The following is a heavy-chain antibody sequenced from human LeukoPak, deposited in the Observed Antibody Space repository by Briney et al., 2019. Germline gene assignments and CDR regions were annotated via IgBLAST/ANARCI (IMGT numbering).Heavy chain of an antibody. D-gene: IGHD3-22*01. CDR1: GYTFTSYG. CDR2: ISAYNGNT. V-gene: IGHV1-18*01. CDR3: ASLPDRDYYDSSDIDY. Sequence: ASVKVSCKASGYTFTSYGISWVRQAPGQGLEWMGWISAYNGNTNYAQKLQGRVTMTTDTSTSTAYMELRSLRSDDTAVYYCASLPDRDYYDSSDIDYWGQGTLVTVSS. J-gene: IGHJ4*02.